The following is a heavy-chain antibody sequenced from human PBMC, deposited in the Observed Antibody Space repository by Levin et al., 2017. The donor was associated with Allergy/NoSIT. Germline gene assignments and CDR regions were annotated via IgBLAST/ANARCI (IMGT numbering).Heavy chain of an antibody. D-gene: IGHD3-16*02. Sequence: GGSLRLSCTGSGFTFGDYAMSWVRQAPGKGLEWVGFIRNKAHGGTTEYAASVKGRLTISRDDSKSIAYLQMNSLKTDDTAVYFCARGGPPNYDYNWGGYRDGYLDYWGQGTLVTVSS. CDR3: ARGGPPNYDYNWGGYRDGYLDY. CDR2: IRNKAHGGTT. V-gene: IGHV3-49*04. CDR1: GFTFGDYA. J-gene: IGHJ4*02.